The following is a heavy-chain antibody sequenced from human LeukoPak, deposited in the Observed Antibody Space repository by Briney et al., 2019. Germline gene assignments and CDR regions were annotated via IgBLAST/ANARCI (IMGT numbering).Heavy chain of an antibody. CDR1: GGSISSYY. CDR3: AREFAEGASNRFDP. D-gene: IGHD1-26*01. Sequence: PSETLSLTCTVSGGSISSYYWSWIRQPAGKGLEWIGRIYTSGSTNYNPSLKSRVTMSVDTSKNQFSLKLSSVTAADTAVYYCAREFAEGASNRFDPWGQGTLVTVSS. V-gene: IGHV4-4*07. J-gene: IGHJ5*02. CDR2: IYTSGST.